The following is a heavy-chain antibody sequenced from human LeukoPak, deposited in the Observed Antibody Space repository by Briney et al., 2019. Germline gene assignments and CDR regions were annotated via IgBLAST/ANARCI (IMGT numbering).Heavy chain of an antibody. J-gene: IGHJ4*02. CDR1: GFTFSSYA. V-gene: IGHV3-30*04. D-gene: IGHD6-13*01. Sequence: GRSLRLSCAASGFTFSSYAMDWVRQAPGKGLEWVAVISYDGSNKYYADSVKGRFTISRDNSKNTLDLQMNSLRAEDTAMCYCARGGIAAATYEYYFDFWGQGTLVTVSS. CDR3: ARGGIAAATYEYYFDF. CDR2: ISYDGSNK.